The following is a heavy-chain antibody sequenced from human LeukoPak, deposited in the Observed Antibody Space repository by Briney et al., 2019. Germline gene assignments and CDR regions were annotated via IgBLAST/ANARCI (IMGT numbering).Heavy chain of an antibody. CDR3: ARERWASGYFDY. Sequence: PGGSLRLSCAASGFTFSDYYMTWIRQAPGKGLEWVSYISGTNSYTNYADSVKDRFTISRDNAKNSLYLQMNSLRDEDTAVYYCARERWASGYFDYWGQGTLVTVSS. D-gene: IGHD4-23*01. CDR2: ISGTNSYT. CDR1: GFTFSDYY. J-gene: IGHJ4*02. V-gene: IGHV3-11*05.